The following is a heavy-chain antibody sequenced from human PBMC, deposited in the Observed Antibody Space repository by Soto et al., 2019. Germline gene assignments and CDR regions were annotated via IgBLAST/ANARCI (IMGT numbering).Heavy chain of an antibody. D-gene: IGHD2-2*02. Sequence: SETLSLTCTVSGGSISSSSYYCFCIRQPPWSGLERIGSIYYSGSTYYNPSLKSRVTISVDTSKNQFSLKLSSVTAADTAVYYCARLLYCSSTSCYTTWWFDPWGQGTLVTVSS. CDR3: ARLLYCSSTSCYTTWWFDP. CDR1: GGSISSSSYY. J-gene: IGHJ5*02. V-gene: IGHV4-39*01. CDR2: IYYSGST.